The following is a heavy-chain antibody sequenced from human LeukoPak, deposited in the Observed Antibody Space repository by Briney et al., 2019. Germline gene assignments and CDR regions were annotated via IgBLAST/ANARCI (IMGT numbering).Heavy chain of an antibody. CDR1: GFTFSSYS. D-gene: IGHD4-17*01. CDR2: ISSSSSTI. CDR3: AKDAEGYYGDTGGFDY. Sequence: PGGSLRLSCAASGFTFSSYSMNWVRQAPGKGLEWVSYISSSSSTIYYADSVKGRFTISRDNAKNSLYLQMNSLRAEDTAVYYCAKDAEGYYGDTGGFDYWGQGTLVTVSS. J-gene: IGHJ4*02. V-gene: IGHV3-48*04.